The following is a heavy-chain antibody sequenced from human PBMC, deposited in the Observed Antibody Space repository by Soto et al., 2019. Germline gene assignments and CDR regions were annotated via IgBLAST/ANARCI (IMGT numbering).Heavy chain of an antibody. D-gene: IGHD6-13*01. CDR1: GLTFSSFA. V-gene: IGHV3-23*01. J-gene: IGHJ4*02. Sequence: EVKLLESGGGLVQPGGSLRLSCAASGLTFSSFAMSWVRQAPGKGLEWVSAIDTSGGGTYYADSVKGRFTISRDNSKNTLYLQMNSLRAEDTAVYYAVTRSRTLGDSWGQGTLVTVSS. CDR3: VTRSRTLGDS. CDR2: IDTSGGGT.